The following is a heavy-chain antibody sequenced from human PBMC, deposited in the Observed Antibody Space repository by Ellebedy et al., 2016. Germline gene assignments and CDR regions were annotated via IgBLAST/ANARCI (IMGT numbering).Heavy chain of an antibody. CDR1: GGSVSSAY. CDR3: AKWNGDWYAFDV. Sequence: SETLSLTCNVSGGSVSSAYWNWIRRPPGKELEWIGYVFHTRIAVYNPSLKSRVTMSVDTSRSQFSLTLTSVTAADTAVYYCAKWNGDWYAFDVWGQGTMVTVSS. J-gene: IGHJ3*01. V-gene: IGHV4-59*02. CDR2: VFHTRIA. D-gene: IGHD1-20*01.